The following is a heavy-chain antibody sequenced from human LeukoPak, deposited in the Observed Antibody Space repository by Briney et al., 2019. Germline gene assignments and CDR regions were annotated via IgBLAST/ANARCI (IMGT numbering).Heavy chain of an antibody. CDR3: ARGYDSSGYSFDY. Sequence: GGSLRLSCAASGFTVSSNYMCWVRQAPGKGLEWVSVIYSGGSTYYADSVKGRFTISRDNSKNTLYLQMNSLRAEDTAVYYCARGYDSSGYSFDYWGQGTLVTVSS. CDR1: GFTVSSNY. D-gene: IGHD3-22*01. V-gene: IGHV3-53*01. J-gene: IGHJ4*02. CDR2: IYSGGST.